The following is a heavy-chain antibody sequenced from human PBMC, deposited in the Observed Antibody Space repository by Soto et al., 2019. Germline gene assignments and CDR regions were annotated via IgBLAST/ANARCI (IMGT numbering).Heavy chain of an antibody. J-gene: IGHJ4*02. Sequence: EVQLVETGGGLVQPGGSLRLSCAASGFTVFNNYMSWVRQAPGEGLEWVSVIFSGGSTSYADSVKGRFTVSRDSSKNTLYLQMNSPRAEDTAVYYCATHPSSLKWGQGTLVTVSP. CDR2: IFSGGST. CDR3: ATHPSSLK. V-gene: IGHV3-53*02. CDR1: GFTVFNNY.